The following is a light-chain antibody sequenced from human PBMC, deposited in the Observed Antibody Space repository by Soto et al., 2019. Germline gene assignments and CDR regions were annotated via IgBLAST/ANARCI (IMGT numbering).Light chain of an antibody. CDR3: CSYAGSNWGV. CDR2: EVT. Sequence: LTQPDSVSGSPGQSLTISCTATSRDAGTYNLVTWYQQHPGQAPNLMNYEVTKRPTGVSNRFSGSKAGSTACLTISGLQAEDEADYYCCSYAGSNWGVFVTGTKVTVL. CDR1: SRDAGTYNL. J-gene: IGLJ1*01. V-gene: IGLV2-23*02.